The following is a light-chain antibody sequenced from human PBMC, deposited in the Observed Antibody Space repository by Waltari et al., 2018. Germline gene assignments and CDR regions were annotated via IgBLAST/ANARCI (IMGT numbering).Light chain of an antibody. V-gene: IGKV1-5*03. J-gene: IGKJ2*03. CDR1: QSISNY. CDR2: KAS. Sequence: DIQMTQPPSTLSAYVRDTITITCRASQSISNYLAWYQQKPGKAPKLLIYKASSSGSGVPSRFSGSGSGTEFTLTISSLQPDDFATYYCQQYNTYSSFGQGTKLEIK. CDR3: QQYNTYSS.